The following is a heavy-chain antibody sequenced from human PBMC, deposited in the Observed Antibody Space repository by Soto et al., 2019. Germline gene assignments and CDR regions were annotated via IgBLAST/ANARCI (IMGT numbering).Heavy chain of an antibody. J-gene: IGHJ6*02. CDR1: GLTFGDYA. D-gene: IGHD3-10*01. CDR2: IRRKAYGGTT. CDR3: TRRGNGSGSYYNTDV. V-gene: IGHV3-49*03. Sequence: GGSLRPSCTAPGLTFGDYAMSWFRQAPGKGLEWVGFIRRKAYGGTTEYAASVKDRFTISRDDTKSIAYLQMNSLKTEDTAVDYCTRRGNGSGSYYNTDVWGQGTTVTVSS.